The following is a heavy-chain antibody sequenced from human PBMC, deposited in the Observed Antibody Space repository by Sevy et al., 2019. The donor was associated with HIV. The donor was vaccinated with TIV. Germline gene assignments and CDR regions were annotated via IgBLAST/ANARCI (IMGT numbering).Heavy chain of an antibody. J-gene: IGHJ4*02. CDR1: GYSFTNYD. CDR2: INAANANT. Sequence: ASVKVSCKASGYSFTNYDMHWVRQAPGQRLEWMGWINAANANTRYSQKFQGRVTFTRDTAASTAYMELSSLRSEDTAVYYCARVMMAGGVDYWGQGTLVTVSS. V-gene: IGHV1-3*01. D-gene: IGHD2-8*01. CDR3: ARVMMAGGVDY.